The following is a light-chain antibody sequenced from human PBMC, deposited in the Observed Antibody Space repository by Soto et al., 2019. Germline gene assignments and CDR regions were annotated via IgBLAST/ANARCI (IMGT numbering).Light chain of an antibody. J-gene: IGKJ5*01. CDR1: QSVSSN. CDR2: GAS. Sequence: IVMTQSPSTLSVSPGERATLSCRARQSVSSNLAWYQQKPGQAPRLLIYGASTRATGIPARCSGSGSGTDFTLTISSLQPADFATYYCQQTYSTPPITFGQGTRLEIK. V-gene: IGKV3-15*01. CDR3: QQTYSTPPIT.